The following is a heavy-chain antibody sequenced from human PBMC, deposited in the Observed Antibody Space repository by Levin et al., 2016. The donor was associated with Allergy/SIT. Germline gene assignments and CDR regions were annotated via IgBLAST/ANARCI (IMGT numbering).Heavy chain of an antibody. CDR3: AASGPNIANWFDP. CDR1: GYTFTTYD. V-gene: IGHV1-8*01. J-gene: IGHJ5*02. D-gene: IGHD6-25*01. Sequence: ASVKVSCKASGYTFTTYDINWVRQVPGQGLEWMGWMNPNSGDAGSAQNFQGRVTMTRNTSISTAYMELSGLTSQDTAIYYCAASGPNIANWFDPWGQGTLVTVSA. CDR2: MNPNSGDA.